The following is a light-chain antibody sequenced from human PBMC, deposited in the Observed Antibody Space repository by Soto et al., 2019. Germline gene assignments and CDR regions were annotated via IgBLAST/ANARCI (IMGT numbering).Light chain of an antibody. CDR1: SSNIGASYT. J-gene: IGLJ2*01. CDR3: QSYDSSLSEGV. CDR2: ANS. V-gene: IGLV1-40*01. Sequence: QSVLTQPPSVSGAPGQRVTISCNGSSSNIGASYTVHWYQQLPGTVPKLLIYANSNRPSGVPDRFSASRSGTSASLAIAGLQAEDEADYYCQSYDSSLSEGVFGGGTKVTVL.